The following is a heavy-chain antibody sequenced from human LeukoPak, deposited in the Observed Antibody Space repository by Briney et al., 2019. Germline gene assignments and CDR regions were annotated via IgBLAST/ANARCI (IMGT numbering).Heavy chain of an antibody. CDR2: INAGNGNT. D-gene: IGHD2-2*01. CDR1: GYTSTSYA. Sequence: ASVKVSCKASGYTSTSYAMHWVRQAPGQRLEWMGWINAGNGNTKYSQKFQGRVTITRDTSASTAYMELSSLRSEDTAVYYCASPAAAYYYYYGMDVWGQGTTVTVSS. J-gene: IGHJ6*02. V-gene: IGHV1-3*01. CDR3: ASPAAAYYYYYGMDV.